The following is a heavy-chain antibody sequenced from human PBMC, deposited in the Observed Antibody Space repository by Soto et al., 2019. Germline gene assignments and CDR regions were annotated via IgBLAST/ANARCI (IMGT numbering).Heavy chain of an antibody. D-gene: IGHD2-2*01. CDR1: GYTFTSYD. CDR2: MNPNSGNT. CDR3: ARGNENIVVVPAAKGCYYYYYYLDV. J-gene: IGHJ6*03. V-gene: IGHV1-8*01. Sequence: ASVKVSCKASGYTFTSYDINWVRQATGQGLEWMGWMNPNSGNTGYAQKFQGRVTMTRNTSISTAYMELSSLRSEDTAVYYCARGNENIVVVPAAKGCYYYYYYLDVWGKGTTVTVSS.